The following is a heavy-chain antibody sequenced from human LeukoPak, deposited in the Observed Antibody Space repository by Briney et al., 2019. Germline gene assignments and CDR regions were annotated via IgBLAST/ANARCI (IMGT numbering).Heavy chain of an antibody. V-gene: IGHV1-46*01. J-gene: IGHJ4*02. CDR2: IDKNVSRQ. D-gene: IGHD3-10*01. CDR1: GYNFITYY. CDR3: ARDLYGYYFDI. Sequence: GASVTLSCKSSGYNFITYYINWVRQAPGKGLEWMGIIDKNVSRQSYAPHFQGIATMTGDTTTRTYFKEMSSPGSDDTAVYFCARDLYGYYFDIWGLGTLVTVSS.